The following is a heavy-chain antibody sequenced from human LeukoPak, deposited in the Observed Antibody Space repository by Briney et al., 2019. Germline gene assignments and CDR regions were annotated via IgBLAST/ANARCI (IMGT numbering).Heavy chain of an antibody. V-gene: IGHV4-34*01. D-gene: IGHD3-22*01. J-gene: IGHJ4*02. CDR2: INHSGSA. CDR3: ARATSSGYFGY. CDR1: GGSFSGYY. Sequence: SETLSLTCAVYGGSFSGYYWSWIRQTPGKGLEWIGEINHSGSANYNPSLKSRVTISVDTSKNQFSLKLSSVTAADTAVYYCARATSSGYFGYWGQGTLVTVSS.